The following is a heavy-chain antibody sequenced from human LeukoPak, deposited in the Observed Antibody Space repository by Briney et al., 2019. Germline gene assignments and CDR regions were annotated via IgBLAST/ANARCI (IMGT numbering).Heavy chain of an antibody. CDR1: GGIFSSYA. CDR3: ARSSIIAAAGPYYFDY. J-gene: IGHJ4*02. Sequence: SVKVSCKASGGIFSSYAISWVRQAPGQGLEWMGGIIPIFGTANYAQKFQGRVTITADKSTSIADMELSSLRSEDTAVYYCARSSIIAAAGPYYFDYWGQGTLVTVSS. D-gene: IGHD6-13*01. CDR2: IIPIFGTA. V-gene: IGHV1-69*06.